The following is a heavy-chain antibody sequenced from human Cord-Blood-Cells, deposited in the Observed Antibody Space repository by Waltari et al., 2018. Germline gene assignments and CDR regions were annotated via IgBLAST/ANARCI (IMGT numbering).Heavy chain of an antibody. CDR1: GGSFSGYY. J-gene: IGHJ3*02. V-gene: IGHV4-34*01. D-gene: IGHD1-20*01. CDR3: ANHRLSWVYKDAFDI. Sequence: QVQLQQWGAGLLKPSETLSLTCAVYGGSFSGYYWSWIRQPPGKGLEWIGEINHSGSTTDNPSLKRRVTISVDTSKNQFSLKLGSVTAADTAVYYCANHRLSWVYKDAFDIWGQGTMVTVSS. CDR2: INHSGST.